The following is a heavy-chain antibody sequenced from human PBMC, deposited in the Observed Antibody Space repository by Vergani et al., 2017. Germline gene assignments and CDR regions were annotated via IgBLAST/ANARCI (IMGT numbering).Heavy chain of an antibody. Sequence: QVQLQQWGAGLLKPSQTLSLTCTVSGGSISSGSYYWSWIRQPAGKGLEWIGRIYTSGSTNYNPSLKSRVTISVDTSKNQFSLKLSSVTAADTAVYYCARTAIRGWFDPWGQGTLVTVSS. CDR2: IYTSGST. J-gene: IGHJ5*02. CDR3: ARTAIRGWFDP. CDR1: GGSISSGSYY. V-gene: IGHV4-61*02.